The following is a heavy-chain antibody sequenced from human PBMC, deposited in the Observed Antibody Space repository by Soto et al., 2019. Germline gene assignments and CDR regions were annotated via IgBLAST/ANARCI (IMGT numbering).Heavy chain of an antibody. V-gene: IGHV3-15*07. CDR2: IKSKTDGGTT. CDR1: GFTFSNAW. CDR3: TVVVVAADWNTPAYYYGMDV. D-gene: IGHD2-15*01. Sequence: PGGSLRLSCAASGFTFSNAWMNWVRQAPGKGLEWVGRIKSKTDGGTTDYAAPVKGRFTISRDDSKNTLYLQMNSLKTEDTAVYYCTVVVVAADWNTPAYYYGMDVWGQGTTVTVS. J-gene: IGHJ6*02.